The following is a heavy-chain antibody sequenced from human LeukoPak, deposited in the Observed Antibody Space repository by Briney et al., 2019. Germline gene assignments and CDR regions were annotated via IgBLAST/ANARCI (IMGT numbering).Heavy chain of an antibody. V-gene: IGHV3-7*01. CDR2: IRQDGSEK. J-gene: IGHJ3*02. Sequence: PGGSLRLSCAASGFTFSSYWMSWVRQAPGKGLGWVANIRQDGSEKYYVDSVKGRFTISRDNAKNSLYLQMNSLRAEDSAVYYCAREGPGYCSSTSCYGAFDIWGQGTMVTVSS. CDR1: GFTFSSYW. D-gene: IGHD2-2*01. CDR3: AREGPGYCSSTSCYGAFDI.